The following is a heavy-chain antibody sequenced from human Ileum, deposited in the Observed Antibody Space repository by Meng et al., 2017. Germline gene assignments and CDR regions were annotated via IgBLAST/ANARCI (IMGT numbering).Heavy chain of an antibody. J-gene: IGHJ4*02. V-gene: IGHV1-18*01. CDR1: GYTFTTYG. D-gene: IGHD1-1*01. CDR3: AREGAYNGGDY. CDR2: MNTDKGNT. Sequence: QVQLVQSGAEVKKPGDSVTVSCKASGYTFTTYGISWVRQAPGQGLEWMGWMNTDKGNTNYAQKFQGRVTMTRDTSTSTAYMELRSLRSDDTAVYYCAREGAYNGGDYWGQGTLVTVSS.